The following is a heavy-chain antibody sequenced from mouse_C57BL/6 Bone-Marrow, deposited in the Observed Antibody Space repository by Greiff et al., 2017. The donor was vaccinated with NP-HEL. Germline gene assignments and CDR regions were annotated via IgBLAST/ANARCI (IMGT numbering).Heavy chain of an antibody. V-gene: IGHV1-64*01. Sequence: VQLQQPGAELVKPGASVKLSCKASGYTFTSYWMHWVKQRPGQGLEWIGMIHPNSGSTNYNEKFKSKATLTVDKSSSTAYMQLSSLTSEDSAVYYCARLGAHGSKFAYWGQGTLVTVSA. CDR2: IHPNSGST. D-gene: IGHD1-1*01. J-gene: IGHJ3*01. CDR1: GYTFTSYW. CDR3: ARLGAHGSKFAY.